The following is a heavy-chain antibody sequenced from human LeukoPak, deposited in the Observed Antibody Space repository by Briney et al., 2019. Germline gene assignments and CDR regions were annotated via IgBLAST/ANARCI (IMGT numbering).Heavy chain of an antibody. Sequence: SETLSLTCSVSGGPISSYYWSWIRQLPGKGLEWIGYIYYGGSTNYNPSLKSRVSISVDTSKAQFSLKLISMTAADTAVYYCARSNYYDPGRYSEVDSWGQGTLVIVSS. J-gene: IGHJ4*02. V-gene: IGHV4-59*01. D-gene: IGHD3-10*01. CDR2: IYYGGST. CDR3: ARSNYYDPGRYSEVDS. CDR1: GGPISSYY.